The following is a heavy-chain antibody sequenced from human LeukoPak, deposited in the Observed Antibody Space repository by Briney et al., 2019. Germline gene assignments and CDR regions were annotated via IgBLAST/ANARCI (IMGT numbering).Heavy chain of an antibody. CDR3: ARLNRRGYSYGYSRDDY. CDR2: ISSSSSYI. J-gene: IGHJ4*02. D-gene: IGHD5-18*01. CDR1: GFTFSSYS. V-gene: IGHV3-21*01. Sequence: GGSLRLSCAASGFTFSSYSMNWVRQAPGKGLEWVSSISSSSSYIYYADSVKGRFTISRDNAKNSLYLQMNSLRAEDTAVYYCARLNRRGYSYGYSRDDYWGQGTLVTVSS.